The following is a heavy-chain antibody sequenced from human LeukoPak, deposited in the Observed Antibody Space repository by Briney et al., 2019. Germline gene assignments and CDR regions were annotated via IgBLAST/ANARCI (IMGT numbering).Heavy chain of an antibody. D-gene: IGHD2-2*01. CDR3: AKDLHSTSCWDY. Sequence: GGSLRVSCAASGFTVSSNYMSWVRQAPGKGLEWVSTISGSGGSTYYADSVKGRFTISRDNSKNTLYLQMNSLRAEDTAVYYCAKDLHSTSCWDYWGQGTLVTVSS. CDR2: ISGSGGST. V-gene: IGHV3-23*01. J-gene: IGHJ4*02. CDR1: GFTVSSNY.